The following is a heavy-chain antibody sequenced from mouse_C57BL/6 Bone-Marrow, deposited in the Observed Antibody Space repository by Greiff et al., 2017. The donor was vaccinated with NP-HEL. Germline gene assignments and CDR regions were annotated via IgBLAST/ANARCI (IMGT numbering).Heavy chain of an antibody. Sequence: EVQLVESGPGLVKPSQSLTLSCSVSGYSFTSGDFWKWNRQSPGNQVGWMGYISYDGSNNYNPTLKNRTSITRDTSKNQFFLKLNSVTTEDTATYYFAIEAWFAFWGQGTLVTVSA. CDR3: AIEAWFAF. V-gene: IGHV3-6*01. CDR2: ISYDGSN. CDR1: GYSFTSGDF. J-gene: IGHJ3*01.